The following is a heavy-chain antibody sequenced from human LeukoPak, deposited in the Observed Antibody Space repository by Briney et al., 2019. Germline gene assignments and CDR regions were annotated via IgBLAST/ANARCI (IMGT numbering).Heavy chain of an antibody. D-gene: IGHD2-2*01. J-gene: IGHJ6*04. V-gene: IGHV4-61*01. CDR2: IYYSGST. CDR3: ARGIRALGPAATYGMDV. CDR1: GGSVSSGSYY. Sequence: SETLSLTCTVSGGSVSSGSYYWSWIRQPLGKGLEWIGYIYYSGSTNYNPSLKSRVTISVDTSKNQFSLKLSSVTAADTAVYYCARGIRALGPAATYGMDVWGKGTTVTVSS.